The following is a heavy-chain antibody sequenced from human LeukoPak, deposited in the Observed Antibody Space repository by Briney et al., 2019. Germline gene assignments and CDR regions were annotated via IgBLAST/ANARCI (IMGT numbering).Heavy chain of an antibody. V-gene: IGHV4-39*01. D-gene: IGHD4-17*01. J-gene: IGHJ4*02. Sequence: PSETLSLTCTVSGGSISSTSYYWGWIRQPPGKGLEWIGSIYYSGSTYLKPSLKSRLTISVDTSKNQFSLKLSSVTAADTAVYYCAPPAGPFGDYDYWGQGTLVTVSS. CDR2: IYYSGST. CDR3: APPAGPFGDYDY. CDR1: GGSISSTSYY.